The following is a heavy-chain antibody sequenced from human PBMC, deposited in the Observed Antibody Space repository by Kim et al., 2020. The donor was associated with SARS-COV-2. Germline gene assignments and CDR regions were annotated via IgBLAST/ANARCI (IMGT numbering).Heavy chain of an antibody. J-gene: IGHJ4*02. CDR2: IYYSGST. D-gene: IGHD5-12*01. CDR3: AYGPGAVGRDGYNLFDY. CDR1: GGSISSGGYY. Sequence: SETLSLTCTVSGGSISSGGYYWSWIRQHPGKGLEWIGYIYYSGSTYYNPSLKSRVSISVDTSKNQFSLKLSSVTAADTAVYYCAYGPGAVGRDGYNLFDYWGQGTLVTVSS. V-gene: IGHV4-31*03.